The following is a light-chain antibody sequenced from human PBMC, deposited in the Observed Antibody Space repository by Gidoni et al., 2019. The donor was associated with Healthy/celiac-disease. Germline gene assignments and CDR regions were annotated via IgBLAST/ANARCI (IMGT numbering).Light chain of an antibody. CDR3: LLSYSGALYV. CDR2: DTS. Sequence: QAVVPHEPSLTVSPGGTVTRTCGSSTGAVTSGHYPSWFQQKPGQAPRTLIYDTSNKHSWTPARFSGSLLGGKAALTLSGAQPEDEAEYYCLLSYSGALYVFGTGTKVTVL. V-gene: IGLV7-46*01. CDR1: TGAVTSGHY. J-gene: IGLJ1*01.